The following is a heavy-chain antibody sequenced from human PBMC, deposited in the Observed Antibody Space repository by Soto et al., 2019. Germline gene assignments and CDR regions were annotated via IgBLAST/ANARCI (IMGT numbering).Heavy chain of an antibody. J-gene: IGHJ4*02. CDR2: TYYRSKWYN. D-gene: IGHD6-19*01. Sequence: PSQTLSLTCAISGDSVSGNSAAWNWIRQSPSRGLEWLGRTYYRSKWYNDYAVSVKSRITINPDTSKNQFSLQLNSVTPEDTAVYYCARDSLGKSSGSTVNWPYFFDYWGQGTLVTVSS. CDR1: GDSVSGNSAA. V-gene: IGHV6-1*01. CDR3: ARDSLGKSSGSTVNWPYFFDY.